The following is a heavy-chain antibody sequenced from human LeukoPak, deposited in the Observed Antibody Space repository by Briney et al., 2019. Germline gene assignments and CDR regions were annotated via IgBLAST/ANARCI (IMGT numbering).Heavy chain of an antibody. Sequence: ASVKVSCKASAYTFTNYAISWVRQAPGQGLEWMGWISVSNGNTNYAQTLQGRVTMTTDTSTNTAYMKLRSLRFDDTAVYYCARDRAYGSGSYFDYWGQGTLVTVSS. D-gene: IGHD3-10*01. CDR1: AYTFTNYA. J-gene: IGHJ4*02. V-gene: IGHV1-18*01. CDR2: ISVSNGNT. CDR3: ARDRAYGSGSYFDY.